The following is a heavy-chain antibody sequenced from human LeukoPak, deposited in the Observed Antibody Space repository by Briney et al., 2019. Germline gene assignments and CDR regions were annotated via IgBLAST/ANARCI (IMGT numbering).Heavy chain of an antibody. Sequence: GGSLRLSCAASGFTFSSYAMSWVRQAPGKGLEWVSAISGSGGSTYYADSMKGRFTISRDNSKNTLYLQMNSLRAEDTAVYYCAKVEKGYGGSPDYWGQGTLVTVSS. J-gene: IGHJ4*02. CDR2: ISGSGGST. CDR3: AKVEKGYGGSPDY. CDR1: GFTFSSYA. D-gene: IGHD4-23*01. V-gene: IGHV3-23*01.